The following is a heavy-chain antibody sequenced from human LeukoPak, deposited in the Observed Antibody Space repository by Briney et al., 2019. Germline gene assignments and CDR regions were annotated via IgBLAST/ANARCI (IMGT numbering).Heavy chain of an antibody. Sequence: ASVKVSCKASGGTFSSYAISWVRQAPGQGLEWMGRIIPIFGTANYAQKFQGRVTITTDESTSTAYMELSSLRSEDTAVYYCARDCGMLSAYYYYYMDVWGKGTTVTVSS. CDR1: GGTFSSYA. CDR2: IIPIFGTA. J-gene: IGHJ6*03. CDR3: ARDCGMLSAYYYYYMDV. D-gene: IGHD2-8*01. V-gene: IGHV1-69*05.